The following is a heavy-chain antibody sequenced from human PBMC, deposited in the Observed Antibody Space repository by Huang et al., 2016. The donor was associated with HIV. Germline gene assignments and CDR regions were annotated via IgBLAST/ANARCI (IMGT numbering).Heavy chain of an antibody. Sequence: QVQLQQWGAGLLKPSETLSLTCAVYGGSFSGYYWSWIRQPPGKGLEWSGEINDSGSTNYNPSLKSRVTTSVDTAKNQFSLRLRSVTAADTAVYYCARARSGIAAAVYWYFDLWGRGTLVTVSS. CDR2: INDSGST. CDR3: ARARSGIAAAVYWYFDL. CDR1: GGSFSGYY. V-gene: IGHV4-34*01. D-gene: IGHD6-13*01. J-gene: IGHJ2*01.